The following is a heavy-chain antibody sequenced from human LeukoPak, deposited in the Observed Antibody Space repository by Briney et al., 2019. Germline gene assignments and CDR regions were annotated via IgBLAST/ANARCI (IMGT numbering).Heavy chain of an antibody. D-gene: IGHD1-14*01. CDR1: AVAISSDD. V-gene: IGHV4-59*01. CDR3: ARGRYPNPPGD. Sequence: SETLSLTCTVSAVAISSDDWGWIRQPPGKGLEWIGYIYSSGSTNYNPSLKTRVTISVDTSKNQSSLKLSSVTAADTAVYYCARGRYPNPPGDWGQGALVTVSS. CDR2: IYSSGST. J-gene: IGHJ4*02.